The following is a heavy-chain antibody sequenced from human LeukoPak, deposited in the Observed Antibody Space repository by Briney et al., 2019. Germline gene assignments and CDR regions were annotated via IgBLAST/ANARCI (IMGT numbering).Heavy chain of an antibody. J-gene: IGHJ1*01. CDR1: GFTFSSYS. Sequence: GGSLRLSCAASGFTFSSYSMNWVRQAPGKGLEWVSSISSSSSYIYYADSVKGRFTISRDNSKNSLYLQMNSLRADDTAVYYCAAPYCSGGSCYIEYFQHWGQGTLVTVSS. D-gene: IGHD2-15*01. CDR3: AAPYCSGGSCYIEYFQH. CDR2: ISSSSSYI. V-gene: IGHV3-21*01.